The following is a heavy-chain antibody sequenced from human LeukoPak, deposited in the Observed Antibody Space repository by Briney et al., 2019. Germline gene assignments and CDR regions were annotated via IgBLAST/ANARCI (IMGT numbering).Heavy chain of an antibody. J-gene: IGHJ5*01. CDR2: ISCYNGDT. D-gene: IGHD6-19*01. Sequence: GASVKVSCKASGYPFNKFGISWVRQAPGQGLEWMGWISCYNGDTHYAQKLQGRVTLTTDTPTTTVYMELRSLRSDDTAVYYCARDPSNTSGWKTWFDTWGQGTPVTVSS. CDR3: ARDPSNTSGWKTWFDT. CDR1: GYPFNKFG. V-gene: IGHV1-18*01.